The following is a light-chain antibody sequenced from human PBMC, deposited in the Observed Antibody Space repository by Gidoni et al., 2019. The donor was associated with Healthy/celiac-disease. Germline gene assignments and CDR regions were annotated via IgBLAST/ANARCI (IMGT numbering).Light chain of an antibody. V-gene: IGKV1-39*01. CDR2: DAS. J-gene: IGKJ3*01. CDR3: QQNYNTPQLT. Sequence: DIQMTQSLSSMSASVGDRVTITCRASQSISSYLNWYQQKPGKAPKQLIYDASSLQSGVPSRFSGSGSGADFTITISSLQHEDFATYYCQQNYNTPQLTFGHGTKVDIK. CDR1: QSISSY.